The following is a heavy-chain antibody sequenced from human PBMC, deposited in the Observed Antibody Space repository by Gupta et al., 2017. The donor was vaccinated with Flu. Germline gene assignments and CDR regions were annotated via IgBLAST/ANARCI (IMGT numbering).Heavy chain of an antibody. CDR2: IHPSGSA. D-gene: IGHD2-15*01. Sequence: QPPRKGLEWIGEIHPSGSANYNPSLKSRVTISLDKSKNHFSLKLSSVTAADTAVYYCARQYCSGGSCQGYFDFWGQGTLVAVSS. CDR3: ARQYCSGGSCQGYFDF. V-gene: IGHV4-4*02. J-gene: IGHJ4*02.